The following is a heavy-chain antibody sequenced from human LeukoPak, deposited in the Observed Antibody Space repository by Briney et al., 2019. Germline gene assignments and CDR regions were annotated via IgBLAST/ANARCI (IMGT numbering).Heavy chain of an antibody. J-gene: IGHJ6*03. Sequence: GGSLRLSCAASGFTFNTYNMNWVRQAPGKGLEWVSSISSSSSSYIYYADSVKGRFTIPRDNAKNSLYLQMNSLRAEDTAVYYCAREHSGYDFPGRDYYYMDVWGKGTTVTVSS. D-gene: IGHD5-12*01. CDR2: ISSSSSSYI. CDR3: AREHSGYDFPGRDYYYMDV. V-gene: IGHV3-21*01. CDR1: GFTFNTYN.